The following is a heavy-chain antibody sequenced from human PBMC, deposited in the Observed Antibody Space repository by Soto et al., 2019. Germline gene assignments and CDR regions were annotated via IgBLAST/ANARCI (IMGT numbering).Heavy chain of an antibody. V-gene: IGHV4-61*01. CDR2: IYYSGST. Sequence: SETLSLTCTVSGGSVSSGSYYWSWIRQPPGKGLEWIGYIYYSGSTNYNPSLKSRVTISVDTSKNQFSLELSSVTAADTAVYYCASLMGSGWSNYYYYGMDVWGQGTTVTVSS. D-gene: IGHD6-25*01. J-gene: IGHJ6*02. CDR1: GGSVSSGSYY. CDR3: ASLMGSGWSNYYYYGMDV.